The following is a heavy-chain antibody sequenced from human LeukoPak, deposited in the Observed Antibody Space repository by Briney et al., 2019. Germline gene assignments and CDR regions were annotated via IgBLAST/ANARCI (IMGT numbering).Heavy chain of an antibody. V-gene: IGHV1-8*01. J-gene: IGHJ4*02. CDR1: GYTFTSYD. CDR3: ARGNGVGATTFDY. D-gene: IGHD1-26*01. Sequence: ASVKVSCKASGYTFTSYDINWVRQATGQGLEWMGWMNPNSGNTGYAQKLQGRVTMTTDTSTSTAYMELRSLRSDDTAVYYCARGNGVGATTFDYWGQGTLVTVSS. CDR2: MNPNSGNT.